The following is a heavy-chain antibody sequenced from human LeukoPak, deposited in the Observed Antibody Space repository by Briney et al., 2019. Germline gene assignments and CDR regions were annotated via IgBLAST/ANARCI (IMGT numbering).Heavy chain of an antibody. CDR1: GGSFSGYY. D-gene: IGHD6-19*01. J-gene: IGHJ5*02. Sequence: SSETLSLTCAVYGGSFSGYYWSWIRQPPGKGLEWIGEINHSGSTNYNPSLKSRVTISVDTSKNQFSLKLSSVTAADTAVYYCAAGWSARYNWFDTWGQGTLVTVSS. V-gene: IGHV4-34*01. CDR3: AAGWSARYNWFDT. CDR2: INHSGST.